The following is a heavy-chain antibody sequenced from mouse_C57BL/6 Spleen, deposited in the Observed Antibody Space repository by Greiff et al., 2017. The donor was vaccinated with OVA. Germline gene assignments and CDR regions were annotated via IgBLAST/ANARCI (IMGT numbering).Heavy chain of an antibody. Sequence: EVKVEESGPGLVKPSQSLSLTCSVTGYSITSGYYWNWIRQFPGNKLEWMGYISYDGSNNYNPSLRNRISITRDTSKNQFFLKLNSVTTEDTATYYCAREGAGTGFDYWGQGTTLTVSS. D-gene: IGHD4-1*01. J-gene: IGHJ2*01. CDR1: GYSITSGYY. CDR3: AREGAGTGFDY. CDR2: ISYDGSN. V-gene: IGHV3-6*01.